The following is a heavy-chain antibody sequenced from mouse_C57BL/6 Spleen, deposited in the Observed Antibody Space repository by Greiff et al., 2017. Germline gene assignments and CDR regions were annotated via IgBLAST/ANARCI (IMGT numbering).Heavy chain of an antibody. V-gene: IGHV5-12*01. D-gene: IGHD4-1*01. CDR1: GFTFSDYY. J-gene: IGHJ2*01. CDR2: ISNGGGST. Sequence: DVQLVESGGGLVQPGGSLKLSCAASGFTFSDYYMYWVRQTPEKRLEWVAYISNGGGSTYYPDTVKGRFTISRDNAKNTLYLQMSRLKSEDTAMYYCARHAGTGFDYWGQGTTLTGSS. CDR3: ARHAGTGFDY.